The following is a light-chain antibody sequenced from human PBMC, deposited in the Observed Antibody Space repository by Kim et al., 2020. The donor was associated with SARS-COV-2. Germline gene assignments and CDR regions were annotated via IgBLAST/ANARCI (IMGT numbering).Light chain of an antibody. J-gene: IGLJ2*01. Sequence: SYEPTQPPSVSVSPGQTASITCSGDKLGDKYACWYQQKPGQSPVLVIYQDSKRPSGIPERFSGSNSGNTATLTISGTQAMDEADYYCQAWDSSTYVVFGG. CDR1: KLGDKY. CDR3: QAWDSSTYVV. V-gene: IGLV3-1*01. CDR2: QDS.